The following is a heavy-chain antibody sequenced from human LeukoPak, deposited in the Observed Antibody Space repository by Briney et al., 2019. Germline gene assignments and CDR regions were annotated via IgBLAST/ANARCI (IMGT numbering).Heavy chain of an antibody. J-gene: IGHJ5*02. CDR3: AGLSGSSYFDP. D-gene: IGHD6-6*01. CDR1: GLTVSSYS. V-gene: IGHV3-48*01. Sequence: GGSLRLSCVASGLTVSSYSMNWVRQAPGKGLEWVSYISSSSSTIYYADSVKGRFTISRDNAKNSLDLQMNSLRVEDTAVYYCAGLSGSSYFDPWGQGTLVTVSS. CDR2: ISSSSSTI.